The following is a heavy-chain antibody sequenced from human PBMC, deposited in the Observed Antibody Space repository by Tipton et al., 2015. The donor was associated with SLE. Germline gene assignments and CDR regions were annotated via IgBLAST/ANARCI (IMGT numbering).Heavy chain of an antibody. CDR1: GGSISSGGYY. Sequence: TLSLTCTVSGGSISSGGYYWSWIRQHPGKGLEWIGYIYYSGSTYYNPSLKSRATISVDTSKNQFSLKLSSVTAADTAVYYCAREWVTMVQGVQGGMDVWGQGTTVTVSS. CDR3: AREWVTMVQGVQGGMDV. D-gene: IGHD3-10*01. CDR2: IYYSGST. J-gene: IGHJ6*02. V-gene: IGHV4-31*03.